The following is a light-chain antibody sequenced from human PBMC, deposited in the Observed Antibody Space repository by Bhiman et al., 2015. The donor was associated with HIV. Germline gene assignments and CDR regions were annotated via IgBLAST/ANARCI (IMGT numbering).Light chain of an antibody. CDR3: SSYTSSSPSHV. J-gene: IGLJ1*01. V-gene: IGLV2-14*03. CDR2: DVS. CDR1: SSDVGGYNY. Sequence: QSALTQPASVSGSPGQSITISCTGTSSDVGGYNYVSWFQQHPGKAPKLMIYDVSNRPSGVSNRFSGSKSGNTASLTISGLQAEDEADYYCSSYTSSSPSHVFGTGTKVTVL.